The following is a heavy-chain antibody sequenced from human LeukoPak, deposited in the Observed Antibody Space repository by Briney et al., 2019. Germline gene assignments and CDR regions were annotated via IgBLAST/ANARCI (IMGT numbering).Heavy chain of an antibody. CDR1: GFTFSRYW. CDR3: ARDAEKAALGFDP. D-gene: IGHD2-15*01. V-gene: IGHV3-74*03. J-gene: IGHJ5*02. CDR2: ISPDGSTT. Sequence: GGSLRLSCAASGFTFSRYWMHWVRQAPGKGLMWVSRISPDGSTTLYADSVKGRFTISRDNAKNTLYLQMNSLGAEDTAVYYCARDAEKAALGFDPWGQGTLVTVSS.